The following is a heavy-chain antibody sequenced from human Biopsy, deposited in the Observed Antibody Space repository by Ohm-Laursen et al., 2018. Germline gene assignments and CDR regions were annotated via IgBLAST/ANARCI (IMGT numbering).Heavy chain of an antibody. V-gene: IGHV4-59*11. CDR3: ARGSNEYGGLYFPH. D-gene: IGHD4-23*01. J-gene: IGHJ1*01. Sequence: SDTLSLTCTVSGGSFTGRYWTWIRQPPGKGLEWIGHISHTGYTSYKSSLKSRVTISLDTSRKHFSLRLTSFAAADTAVYYCARGSNEYGGLYFPHWGQGTLVTVSS. CDR2: ISHTGYT. CDR1: GGSFTGRY.